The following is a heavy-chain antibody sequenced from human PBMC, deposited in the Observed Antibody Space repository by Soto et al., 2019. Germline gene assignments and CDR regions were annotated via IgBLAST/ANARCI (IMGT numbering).Heavy chain of an antibody. J-gene: IGHJ5*02. CDR1: GGSISSSSYS. D-gene: IGHD3-10*01. V-gene: IGHV4-61*05. CDR2: IYYSGST. Sequence: SETLSLTCTVSGGSISSSSYSWGWIRQHPGKGLEWIGYIYYSGSTNYNPSLKSRVTISVDTSKNQFSLKLSSVTAADTAVYYCAIAGTTMVRGVISGWFDPWGQGTLVTVSS. CDR3: AIAGTTMVRGVISGWFDP.